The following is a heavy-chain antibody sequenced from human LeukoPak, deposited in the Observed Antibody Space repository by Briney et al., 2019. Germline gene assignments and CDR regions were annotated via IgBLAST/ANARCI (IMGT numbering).Heavy chain of an antibody. CDR3: ARAGDNLTGYYKEYYMDV. Sequence: VASVKVSCKASGYTFSGYYMHWVRQAPGQGLEWMGWINPNTGGTKYAQRFQGRVTMTTDTSITTAYMDLSSLRSDDMSVYYCARAGDNLTGYYKEYYMDVWGKGTTVTVSS. CDR1: GYTFSGYY. J-gene: IGHJ6*03. V-gene: IGHV1-2*02. CDR2: INPNTGGT. D-gene: IGHD3-9*01.